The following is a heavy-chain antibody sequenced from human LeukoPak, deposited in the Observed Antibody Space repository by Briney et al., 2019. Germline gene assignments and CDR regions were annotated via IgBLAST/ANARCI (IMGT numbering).Heavy chain of an antibody. D-gene: IGHD7-27*01. CDR1: GGSISSYY. CDR3: ARGPLGYSDY. Sequence: SETLSLTCTVSGGSISSYYWSWIRQPPGEGLEWIGYIYYSGSTNYNPSLKSRVTISVDTSKNQFSLKLSSVTAADTAVYYCARGPLGYSDYWGQGTLVTVSS. V-gene: IGHV4-59*01. CDR2: IYYSGST. J-gene: IGHJ4*02.